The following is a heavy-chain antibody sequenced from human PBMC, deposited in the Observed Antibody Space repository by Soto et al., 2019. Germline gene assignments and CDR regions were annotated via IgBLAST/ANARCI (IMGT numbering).Heavy chain of an antibody. CDR1: GFSLTSNEMR. J-gene: IGHJ4*02. V-gene: IGHV2-70*04. CDR3: ARTTNTGTDY. CDR2: IDWDGEK. D-gene: IGHD1-1*01. Sequence: SGPTLVNPTQTLTLTCTFSGFSLTSNEMRVTWIRQPPGKALEWLARIDWDGEKFYSSSLRTRLTISKDSSKNQVVLTMTNMDPVDTATYYCARTTNTGTDYWGQGTLVTVSS.